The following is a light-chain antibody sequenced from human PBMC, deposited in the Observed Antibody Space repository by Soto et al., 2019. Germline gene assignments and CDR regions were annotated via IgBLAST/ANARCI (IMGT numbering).Light chain of an antibody. CDR2: GAS. J-gene: IGKJ4*02. V-gene: IGKV3-15*01. Sequence: EIVMTQSPATLSVPPGERATLSCRASQSVSSNLAWYQQKPGQAPRLLIYGASTRATGIPARFSGSGSGTEFTLTISSLQSEDFAVYYWQQYNNWPLTFGGGTKVEIK. CDR3: QQYNNWPLT. CDR1: QSVSSN.